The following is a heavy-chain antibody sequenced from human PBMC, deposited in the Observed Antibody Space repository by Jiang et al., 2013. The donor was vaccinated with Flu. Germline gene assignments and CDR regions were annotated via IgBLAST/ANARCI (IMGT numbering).Heavy chain of an antibody. Sequence: SCKASGYTFTSYDINWVRQATGQGLEWMGWMNPNSGNTGYAQKFQGRVTMTRNTSISTAYMELSSLRSEDTAVYYCARSYSNYASYYYYGMDVWGQGTTVTVSS. D-gene: IGHD4-11*01. CDR2: MNPNSGNT. J-gene: IGHJ6*02. V-gene: IGHV1-8*01. CDR3: ARSYSNYASYYYYGMDV. CDR1: GYTFTSYD.